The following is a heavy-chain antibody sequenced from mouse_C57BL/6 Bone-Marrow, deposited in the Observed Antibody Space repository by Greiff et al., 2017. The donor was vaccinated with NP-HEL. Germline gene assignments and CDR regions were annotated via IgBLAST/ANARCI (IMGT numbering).Heavy chain of an antibody. Sequence: QVQLKQSGPELVKPGASVKISCKASGYSFTSYYIHWVKQRPGQGLEWIGWIYPGSGNTKYNEKFKGKATLTADTSSSTAYMQLSSLTSEDSAVYYCARRGITTDWYFDVWGTGTTVTVSS. CDR1: GYSFTSYY. CDR3: ARRGITTDWYFDV. CDR2: IYPGSGNT. D-gene: IGHD1-2*01. J-gene: IGHJ1*03. V-gene: IGHV1-66*01.